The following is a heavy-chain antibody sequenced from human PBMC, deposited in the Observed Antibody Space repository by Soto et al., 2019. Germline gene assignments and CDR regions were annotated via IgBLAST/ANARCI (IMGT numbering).Heavy chain of an antibody. Sequence: GGSLRLSCAASGFTFSSYAMSWVRQAPGKGLEWVSAISGSGGSTYYADSVKGRFTISRDNSKNTLYLQMNSLRAEDTAVYYCAKDIVVVVAATLPFDYWGQGTLVTVSS. D-gene: IGHD2-15*01. CDR2: ISGSGGST. CDR1: GFTFSSYA. V-gene: IGHV3-23*01. J-gene: IGHJ4*02. CDR3: AKDIVVVVAATLPFDY.